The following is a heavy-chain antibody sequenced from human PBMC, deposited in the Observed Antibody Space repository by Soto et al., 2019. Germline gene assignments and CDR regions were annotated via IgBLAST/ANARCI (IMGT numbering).Heavy chain of an antibody. J-gene: IGHJ4*02. CDR3: ARDHSYYDSSGYIDY. D-gene: IGHD3-22*01. Sequence: SETLSLTCAVSGYSISSGYYWGWIRQPPGKGLEWIGSIYHSGSTYYNPSLKSRVTISVDTSKNQFSLKLSSVTAADTAVYYCARDHSYYDSSGYIDYWGQGTLV. CDR2: IYHSGST. CDR1: GYSISSGYY. V-gene: IGHV4-38-2*02.